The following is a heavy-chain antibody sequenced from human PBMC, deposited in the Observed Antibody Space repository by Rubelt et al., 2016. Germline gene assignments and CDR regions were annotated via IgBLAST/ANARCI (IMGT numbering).Heavy chain of an antibody. V-gene: IGHV3-74*01. J-gene: IGHJ4*02. D-gene: IGHD6-13*01. Sequence: KGLVWVAQIISDGSTTTYADSVKGRFTISRDNSKNTLSLEMNNLRAEDTALYYCARDLSEYSSSWYSFGGDYWGQGALVTVSS. CDR2: IISDGSTT. CDR3: ARDLSEYSSSWYSFGGDY.